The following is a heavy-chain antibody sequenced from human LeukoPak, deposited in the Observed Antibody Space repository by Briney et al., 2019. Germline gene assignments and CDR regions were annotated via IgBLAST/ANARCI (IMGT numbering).Heavy chain of an antibody. V-gene: IGHV4-59*01. CDR1: GGSISSYY. CDR3: TSTTKGFFGY. Sequence: SETLSLTCTVSGGSISSYYWSWIRQPPGKGLEWIGYIYYSGSTNYNPSLKSRVTISVDTSKNQFSLKLSSVTAADTAVYYCTSTTKGFFGYWGQGTLVTVSS. CDR2: IYYSGST. J-gene: IGHJ4*02. D-gene: IGHD2-8*01.